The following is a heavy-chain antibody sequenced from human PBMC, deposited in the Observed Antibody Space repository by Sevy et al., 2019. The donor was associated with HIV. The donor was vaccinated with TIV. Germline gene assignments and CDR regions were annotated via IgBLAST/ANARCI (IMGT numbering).Heavy chain of an antibody. J-gene: IGHJ4*02. V-gene: IGHV3-21*04. Sequence: GGSLRLSCAASGFTFRTYSMNWVRQAPGKGLEWLSSISDDSRYIYYSDSVKGRFTISRANAKNLLYLQMNNLRVEDTAIYYGAKDFTSFGVVSGIDYWGQGNLVTVSS. CDR1: GFTFRTYS. CDR2: ISDDSRYI. D-gene: IGHD3-3*01. CDR3: AKDFTSFGVVSGIDY.